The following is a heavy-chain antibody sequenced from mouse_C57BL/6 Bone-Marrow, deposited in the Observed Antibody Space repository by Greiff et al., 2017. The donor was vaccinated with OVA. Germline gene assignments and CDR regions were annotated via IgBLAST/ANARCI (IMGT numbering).Heavy chain of an antibody. V-gene: IGHV1-69*01. CDR2: IDPSDSYT. CDR1: GYTFTSYW. D-gene: IGHD1-2*01. CDR3: AGLLRLGGYFDV. J-gene: IGHJ1*03. Sequence: QVQLQQPGAELVMPGASVKLSCKASGYTFTSYWMHWVKQRPGQGLEWIGEIDPSDSYTNYNQKFKGKSTLTVDKSSSTAYMQLSSLTSEDSAVYYCAGLLRLGGYFDVWGTGTTVTVSS.